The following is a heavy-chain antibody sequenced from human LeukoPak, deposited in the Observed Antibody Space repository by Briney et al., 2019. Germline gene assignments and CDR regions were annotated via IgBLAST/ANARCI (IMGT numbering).Heavy chain of an antibody. V-gene: IGHV3-48*01. CDR2: ISSSSSTI. J-gene: IGHJ4*02. D-gene: IGHD3-10*01. Sequence: GGSLRLSCAASGFTFSDHAMSWVRQAPGKGLEWVSYISSSSSTIYYADSVKGRFTISRDNAKNSLYLQMNSLRAGDTAVYYCARVHDSGSFDYWGQGTLVTVSS. CDR1: GFTFSDHA. CDR3: ARVHDSGSFDY.